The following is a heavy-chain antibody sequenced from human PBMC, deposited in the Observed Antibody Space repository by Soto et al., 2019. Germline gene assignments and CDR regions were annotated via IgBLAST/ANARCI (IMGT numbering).Heavy chain of an antibody. D-gene: IGHD3-10*01. CDR1: GGSISTYY. J-gene: IGHJ3*02. CDR3: ARRNYYGSGTYAFDI. V-gene: IGHV4-59*01. Sequence: QVQLQESGPGLVKPSETLSLTCTVSGGSISTYYWSWIRQPPGKGLGWIGYIYYSGSTNYNPSLKIRVTISVDTSKNQFSLKLSSVTAADTAVYYCARRNYYGSGTYAFDIWGQGTMVTVSS. CDR2: IYYSGST.